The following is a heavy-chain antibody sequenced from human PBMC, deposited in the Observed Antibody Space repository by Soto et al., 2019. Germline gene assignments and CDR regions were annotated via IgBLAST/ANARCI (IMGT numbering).Heavy chain of an antibody. V-gene: IGHV1-8*01. CDR1: GYTFTSYD. D-gene: IGHD1-1*01. Sequence: ASVKVSCKSSGYTFTSYDINWVRQATGQGLEWMGWMNPNSGNTGYAQKFQGRVTMTRNTSISTAYMELSSLRSEDTAVYYCAGGSGRWVRYYYYYMDVWGKGTTVTVSS. CDR3: AGGSGRWVRYYYYYMDV. CDR2: MNPNSGNT. J-gene: IGHJ6*03.